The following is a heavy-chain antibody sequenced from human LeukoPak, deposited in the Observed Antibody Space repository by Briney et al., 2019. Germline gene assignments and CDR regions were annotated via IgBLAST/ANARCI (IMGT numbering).Heavy chain of an antibody. CDR3: ARDEGGSYNYF. CDR1: GFSLSNYW. CDR2: IKQDGSEK. Sequence: GGSLRLSCAASGFSLSNYWMNWVRQAPGKGLEWVANIKQDGSEKNYVDSVKGRFTISRDNAKNSLILQMNSLRDEDTAVYYCARDEGGSYNYFWGQGTLVTVSS. V-gene: IGHV3-7*01. D-gene: IGHD1-26*01. J-gene: IGHJ4*02.